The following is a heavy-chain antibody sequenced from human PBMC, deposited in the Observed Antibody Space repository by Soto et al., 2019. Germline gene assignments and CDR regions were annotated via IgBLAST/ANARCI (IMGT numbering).Heavy chain of an antibody. CDR3: ATRRQAAALGY. J-gene: IGHJ4*02. Sequence: PSETLSLTCTVSGGSISSSSYYWGWIRQPPGKGLEWIGSIYYSGSTYYNPSLKSRVTISVDTSNNQFSLKLSSVTAADTAVYYCATRRQAAALGYWGQGTLVTVSS. D-gene: IGHD6-13*01. CDR1: GGSISSSSYY. V-gene: IGHV4-39*01. CDR2: IYYSGST.